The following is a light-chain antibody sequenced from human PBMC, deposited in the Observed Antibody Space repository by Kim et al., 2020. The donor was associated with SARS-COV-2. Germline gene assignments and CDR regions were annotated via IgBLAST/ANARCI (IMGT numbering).Light chain of an antibody. Sequence: SYELTQPLSVSVALGQTASITCGGDNIGSKHVHWYQQKAGQAPVPVIYRDSSRPAEIPERFSGSNSGNTATLTVSRAQAGDEADYYCQVWDNNTRVFGAG. J-gene: IGLJ3*02. CDR1: NIGSKH. V-gene: IGLV3-9*01. CDR2: RDS. CDR3: QVWDNNTRV.